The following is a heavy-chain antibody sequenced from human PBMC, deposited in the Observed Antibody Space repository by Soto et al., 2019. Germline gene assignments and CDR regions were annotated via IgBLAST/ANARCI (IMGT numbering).Heavy chain of an antibody. V-gene: IGHV4-59*01. D-gene: IGHD1-26*01. CDR1: GASIRNYY. CDR2: SYYSGST. J-gene: IGHJ4*02. CDR3: ARDQNGSPHFDY. Sequence: QVHLQESGPGLVTPSETLSLTCTVSGASIRNYYWSWIRQPPGKGLEWIGFSYYSGSTNYNPSLNSPVTMSVDTSKNQFSLKLTSVTAADTAVYYCARDQNGSPHFDYWGQGILVTVSS.